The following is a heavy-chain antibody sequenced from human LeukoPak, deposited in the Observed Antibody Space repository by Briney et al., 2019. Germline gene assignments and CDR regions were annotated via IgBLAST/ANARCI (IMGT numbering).Heavy chain of an antibody. Sequence: PGGSLRLSCAASGFTFSSYAMHWVRQAPGKGLEWEAVISYDGSNKYYADSVKDRFTISRDNSKNTLYLQMNSLRAEDTAVYYCARDLAPSSGYPKRVFDYWGQGPLVSVS. V-gene: IGHV3-30-3*01. CDR2: ISYDGSNK. CDR3: ARDLAPSSGYPKRVFDY. D-gene: IGHD3-22*01. J-gene: IGHJ4*02. CDR1: GFTFSSYA.